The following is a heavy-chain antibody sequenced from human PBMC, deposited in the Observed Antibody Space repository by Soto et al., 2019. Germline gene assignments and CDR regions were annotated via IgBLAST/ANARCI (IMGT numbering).Heavy chain of an antibody. D-gene: IGHD2-2*01. Sequence: GGSLRLSCAASGFTFSSYWMSWVRQAPGKGLEWVANIKQEGSEKYYVDSVKGQCNISRDNAKNSLYLQMNSLRAEDTAVYYCAWQYCSSTSCYYRYYYYMDVWGKGITVTVSS. CDR2: IKQEGSEK. J-gene: IGHJ6*03. V-gene: IGHV3-7*01. CDR1: GFTFSSYW. CDR3: AWQYCSSTSCYYRYYYYMDV.